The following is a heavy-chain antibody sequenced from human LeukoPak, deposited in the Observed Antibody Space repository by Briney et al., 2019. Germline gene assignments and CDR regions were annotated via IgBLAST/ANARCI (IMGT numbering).Heavy chain of an antibody. V-gene: IGHV1-2*02. D-gene: IGHD5-18*01. CDR2: INPNSGVT. CDR3: ARGTGEGYTYGRYHFDY. CDR1: RYTFTGYY. J-gene: IGHJ4*02. Sequence: ASVKVSCKASRYTFTGYYMHWVRQAPGQGLEWMGWINPNSGVTDYAQNFQGRVTMTRDTSISTAYVELSRLRSDETAVYYCARGTGEGYTYGRYHFDYWGQGTLVTVSS.